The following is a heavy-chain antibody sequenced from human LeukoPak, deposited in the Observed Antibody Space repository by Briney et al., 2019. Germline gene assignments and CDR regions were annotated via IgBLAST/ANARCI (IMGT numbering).Heavy chain of an antibody. D-gene: IGHD6-13*01. CDR2: IYHSGST. J-gene: IGHJ4*02. Sequence: SETLSLTCAVSGYSISSGYYWGWIRQPPGKGLEWIGSIYHSGSTYYNPSLKSRVAISVDTSKNQFSLKLSSVTAADTAVYYCARAFPSEQQLRDYWGQGTLVTVSS. CDR3: ARAFPSEQQLRDY. V-gene: IGHV4-38-2*01. CDR1: GYSISSGYY.